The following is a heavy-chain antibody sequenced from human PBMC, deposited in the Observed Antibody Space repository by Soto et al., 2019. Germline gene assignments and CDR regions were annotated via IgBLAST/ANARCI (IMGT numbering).Heavy chain of an antibody. CDR3: ARDGGLRLAAAYY. Sequence: QVQLVQSGAEVKKPGSSVKVSCKASGGTFSSYAISWVRQAPGQGLEWMGGLIPIFGTANYEQKFQGRVTITADESTSTAYMELSSLRSEDTAVDYCARDGGLRLAAAYYCGQGTLVTVSS. CDR2: LIPIFGTA. D-gene: IGHD6-13*01. V-gene: IGHV1-69*01. J-gene: IGHJ4*02. CDR1: GGTFSSYA.